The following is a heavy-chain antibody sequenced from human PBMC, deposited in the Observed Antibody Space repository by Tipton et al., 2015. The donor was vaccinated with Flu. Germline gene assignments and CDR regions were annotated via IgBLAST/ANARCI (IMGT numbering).Heavy chain of an antibody. CDR1: DYSISSGYY. Sequence: GLVKPSETLSLICTVSDYSISSGYYWGWIRQPPGRGLEWIGCISHSGRTYYNPSLKSRATISVDTAKNQFSQRLSSVTAADTAVYYCARSTYYYGSGSSDYWGQGTLVTVSS. V-gene: IGHV4-38-2*02. J-gene: IGHJ4*02. CDR2: ISHSGRT. D-gene: IGHD3-10*01. CDR3: ARSTYYYGSGSSDY.